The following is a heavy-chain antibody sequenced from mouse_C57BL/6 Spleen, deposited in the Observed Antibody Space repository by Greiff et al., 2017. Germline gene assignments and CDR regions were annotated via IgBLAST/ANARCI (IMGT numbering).Heavy chain of an antibody. CDR2: IYPNSGGT. CDR3: ARPVITTVVGDYAMDD. D-gene: IGHD1-1*01. J-gene: IGHJ4*01. CDR1: GYTFTSYW. V-gene: IGHV1-72*01. Sequence: QVQLQQPGAELVKPGASVTLSCKASGYTFTSYWMHWVKQTPGRGLAWIGRIYPNSGGTKYNEKFKSKATLTVDKHSRTAYMQLSSLTSEDSAVYYCARPVITTVVGDYAMDDWGQGTSVTVSA.